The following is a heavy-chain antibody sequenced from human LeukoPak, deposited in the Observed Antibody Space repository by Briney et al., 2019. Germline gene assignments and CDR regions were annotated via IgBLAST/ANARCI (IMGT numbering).Heavy chain of an antibody. J-gene: IGHJ4*02. V-gene: IGHV3-66*01. CDR2: IYSGGST. Sequence: PGGSLRLSCAASGLTVSSNYMSWVRQAPGKGLEWVSVIYSGGSTYYADSVKGRFTISRDNSKNTVYLQINSLRAEDTAVYYCAASSGSDFDYWGQGTLVTVSS. CDR1: GLTVSSNY. D-gene: IGHD1-26*01. CDR3: AASSGSDFDY.